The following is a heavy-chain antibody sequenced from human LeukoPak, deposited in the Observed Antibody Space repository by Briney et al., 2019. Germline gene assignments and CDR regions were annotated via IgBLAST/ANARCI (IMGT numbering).Heavy chain of an antibody. V-gene: IGHV1-69*06. CDR1: GGTFSSYA. D-gene: IGHD3-22*01. Sequence: ASVNVSCKASGGTFSSYAISWVRQAPGQGLEWMGGIIPIFGTANYAQKFQGRVTITADKSTSTAYMELSSLRSEDTAVYYCARVAYYDSSAHWYFDLWGRGTLVTVSS. J-gene: IGHJ2*01. CDR2: IIPIFGTA. CDR3: ARVAYYDSSAHWYFDL.